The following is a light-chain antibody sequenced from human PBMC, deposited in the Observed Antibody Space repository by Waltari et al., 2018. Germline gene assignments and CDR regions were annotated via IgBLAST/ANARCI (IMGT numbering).Light chain of an antibody. J-gene: IGLJ2*01. CDR1: SSDVGGYKY. Sequence: QSALTQPASVSWSPGQSITISCTGTSSDVGGYKYVSWYQHHPGKAPKVVIYDVSKRTSGVSNRFSGSKSGNTASLTISGLQAEDDADYYCCSYTSRNTVLFGGGTKVTVL. CDR3: CSYTSRNTVL. CDR2: DVS. V-gene: IGLV2-14*03.